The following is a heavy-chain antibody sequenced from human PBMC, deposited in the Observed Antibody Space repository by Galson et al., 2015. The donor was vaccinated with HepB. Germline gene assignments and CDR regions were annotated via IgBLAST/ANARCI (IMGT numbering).Heavy chain of an antibody. CDR1: GFTFSSHA. J-gene: IGHJ6*02. CDR2: ISYDGINK. D-gene: IGHD2-21*01. CDR3: ARDRAIPPYHYYGMDV. V-gene: IGHV3-30-3*01. Sequence: SLRLSCAASGFTFSSHAMHWVRQAPGKGLEWVALISYDGINKWYADSVKGRFTISRDDSKSTLYLQMNSLRADDTALYYCARDRAIPPYHYYGMDVWGQGTTVTVSS.